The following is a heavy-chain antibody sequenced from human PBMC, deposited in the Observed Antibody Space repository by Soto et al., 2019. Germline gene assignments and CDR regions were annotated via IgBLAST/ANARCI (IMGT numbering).Heavy chain of an antibody. D-gene: IGHD3-3*01. Sequence: SETLSLTCTVSGGSISSYYWSWIRQPPGKGLEWIGYIYYSGSTNYNPSLKSRVTISVDTSKNQFSLKLSSVTAADTAVYYCARDQVTIFGVVPTGWFDPWGQGTLVTVS. V-gene: IGHV4-59*01. CDR3: ARDQVTIFGVVPTGWFDP. CDR2: IYYSGST. J-gene: IGHJ5*02. CDR1: GGSISSYY.